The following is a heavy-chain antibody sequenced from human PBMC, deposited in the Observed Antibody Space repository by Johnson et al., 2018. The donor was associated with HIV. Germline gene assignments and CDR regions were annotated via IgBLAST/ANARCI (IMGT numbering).Heavy chain of an antibody. D-gene: IGHD4-17*01. CDR3: ARDSTPWGGDYVGYAFYI. CDR1: GFTFNTYG. J-gene: IGHJ3*02. Sequence: QVQLVESGGGVVQPGRSLRLSCSASGFTFNTYGMHWVRQAPGKGLEWVAVISYDGSNKYYADSVKGRFTISRDNTKNSLFLLMNSLRPEDTAVYYCARDSTPWGGDYVGYAFYIWGQGTMVTVSS. V-gene: IGHV3-30*03. CDR2: ISYDGSNK.